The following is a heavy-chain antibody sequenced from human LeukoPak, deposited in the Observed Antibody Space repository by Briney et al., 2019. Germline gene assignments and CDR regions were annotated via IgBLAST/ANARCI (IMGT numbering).Heavy chain of an antibody. CDR3: ARDTDYGDYYYYYGMDV. V-gene: IGHV3-21*01. CDR1: GFTFSSYS. J-gene: IGHJ6*02. Sequence: GGSLRLSCAASGFTFSSYSMNWVRQAPGKGLDWVSSISSSSSYIYYADSVKGRFTISRDNAKNSLYLQMNSLRAEDTAVYYCARDTDYGDYYYYYGMDVWGQGTTVTVSS. D-gene: IGHD4-17*01. CDR2: ISSSSSYI.